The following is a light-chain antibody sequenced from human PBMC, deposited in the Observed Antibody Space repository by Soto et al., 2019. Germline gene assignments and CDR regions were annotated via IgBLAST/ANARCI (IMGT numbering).Light chain of an antibody. CDR1: QDISNY. J-gene: IGKJ1*01. CDR2: AAS. V-gene: IGKV1-8*01. CDR3: QQYYSYPRT. Sequence: IQMPQSPSSLSASVGDRVTITCQASQDISNYLNWYQQKPGKAPKLLIYAASTLQSGVPSRFSGSGSGTDFTLTISCLQSEDFATYYCQQYYSYPRTFGQGTKVGI.